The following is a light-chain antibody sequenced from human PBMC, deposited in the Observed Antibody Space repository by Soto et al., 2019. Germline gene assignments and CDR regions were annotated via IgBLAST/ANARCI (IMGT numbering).Light chain of an antibody. CDR1: QSVSSN. CDR2: GAS. CDR3: QHWWT. V-gene: IGKV3-15*01. J-gene: IGKJ1*01. Sequence: EIMMTQSPATLSVSPGERATLSCRASQSVSSNLAWYQQKPGQAPRLLIYGASTRATGIPARFSGSGSGTEFTLTISSLQSEDFAVYYCQHWWTFGQGTKVDVK.